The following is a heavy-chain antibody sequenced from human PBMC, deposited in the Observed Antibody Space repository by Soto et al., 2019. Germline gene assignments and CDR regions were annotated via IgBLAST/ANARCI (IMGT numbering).Heavy chain of an antibody. D-gene: IGHD6-13*01. J-gene: IGHJ4*02. V-gene: IGHV3-48*01. CDR3: AKDKTLSSSWPYYFDY. CDR2: ISSSSSTI. CDR1: GFTFSSYS. Sequence: PGGSLRLSCAASGFTFSSYSMNWVRQAPGKGLEWVSYISSSSSTIYYADSVKGRFTISRDNAKNSLYLQMNSLRAEDTAFYYCAKDKTLSSSWPYYFDYWGQGTLVTVSS.